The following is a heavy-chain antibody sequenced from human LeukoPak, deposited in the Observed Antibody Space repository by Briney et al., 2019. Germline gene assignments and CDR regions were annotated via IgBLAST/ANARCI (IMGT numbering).Heavy chain of an antibody. CDR2: ISGSGGST. CDR1: GFTFSSYW. CDR3: AKDFALLGYCSGGTCHAGDF. V-gene: IGHV3-23*01. Sequence: PGGSLRLSCVASGFTFSSYWMTWVRQAPGKGLEWVSAISGSGGSTYYADSVKGRFTISRDNSKNTLYLQMNSLRAEDTAVYYCAKDFALLGYCSGGTCHAGDFWGQGTLVTVSS. D-gene: IGHD2-15*01. J-gene: IGHJ4*02.